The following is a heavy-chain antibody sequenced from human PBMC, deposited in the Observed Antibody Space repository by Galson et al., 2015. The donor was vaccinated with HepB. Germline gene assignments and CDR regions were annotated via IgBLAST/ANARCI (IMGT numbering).Heavy chain of an antibody. CDR2: MNPNSGNT. V-gene: IGHV1-8*01. Sequence: SVKVSCKASGYTFTSYDINWVRQATGQGLEWMGWMNPNSGNTGYAQKFQGRVTMTRNTSISTAYMELSSLRSEDTAAYYCARTYSSGWYRSTGREIVRRQMDVWGKGTTVTVSS. CDR3: ARTYSSGWYRSTGREIVRRQMDV. J-gene: IGHJ6*04. D-gene: IGHD6-19*01. CDR1: GYTFTSYD.